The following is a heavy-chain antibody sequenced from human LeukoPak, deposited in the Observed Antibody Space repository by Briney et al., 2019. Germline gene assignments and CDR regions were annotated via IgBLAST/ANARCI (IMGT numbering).Heavy chain of an antibody. D-gene: IGHD5-18*01. CDR3: ARSPTGYSYGHFDY. V-gene: IGHV4-31*03. Sequence: SETLSLTCTVSGGSISSGGYCWSWIRQHPGKGLEWIGYIYYSGSTYYNPSLKSRVTISVDTSKNQFSLKLSSVTAADTAVYYCARSPTGYSYGHFDYWGQGTLVTVSS. CDR2: IYYSGST. J-gene: IGHJ4*02. CDR1: GGSISSGGYC.